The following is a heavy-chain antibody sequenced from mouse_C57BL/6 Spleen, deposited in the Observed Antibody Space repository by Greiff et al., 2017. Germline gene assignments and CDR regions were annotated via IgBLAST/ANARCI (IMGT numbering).Heavy chain of an antibody. CDR1: GYTFTSYW. J-gene: IGHJ4*01. D-gene: IGHD1-1*01. Sequence: VQLQQSGAELVRPGTSVKLSCKASGYTFTSYWMHWVKQRPGQGLEWIGVIDPSDSYTNYNQKFKGKATLTVDTSSSPAYMQLSSLTSEDSAVYYCARITTVVAKIDYAMDYWGQGTSVTVSS. CDR3: ARITTVVAKIDYAMDY. CDR2: IDPSDSYT. V-gene: IGHV1-59*01.